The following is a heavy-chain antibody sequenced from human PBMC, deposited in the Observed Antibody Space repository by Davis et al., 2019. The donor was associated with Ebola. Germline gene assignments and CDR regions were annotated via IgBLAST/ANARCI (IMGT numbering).Heavy chain of an antibody. CDR2: IHYSGSS. Sequence: SETLSLTCAVYGGSFSGYYWSWIRQPPGKGLEWIGYIHYSGSSKYNPSLKSRVTMSTQTSKSQFSLKLSSVTAADTAVYYCARDRSSYYYGMDVWGQGTTVTVSS. CDR1: GGSFSGYY. CDR3: ARDRSSYYYGMDV. J-gene: IGHJ6*02. V-gene: IGHV4-59*01.